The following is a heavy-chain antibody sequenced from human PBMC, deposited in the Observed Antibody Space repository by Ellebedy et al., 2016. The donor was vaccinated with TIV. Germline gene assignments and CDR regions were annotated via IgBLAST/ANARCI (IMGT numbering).Heavy chain of an antibody. V-gene: IGHV1-46*01. CDR1: GYPFTKYY. CDR3: ASVPSAGADF. Sequence: ASVKVSCKASGYPFTKYYFHWVRLVRGQGLEWMGVLDARVGSTTYAETLQGRITMTRDMSTRTLYMALDSLRSDDTAVYYCASVPSAGADFWGQGTLVTVSS. CDR2: LDARVGST. J-gene: IGHJ4*02. D-gene: IGHD4-17*01.